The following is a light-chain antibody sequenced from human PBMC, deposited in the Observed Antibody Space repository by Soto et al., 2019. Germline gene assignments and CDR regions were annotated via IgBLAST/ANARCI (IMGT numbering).Light chain of an antibody. J-gene: IGKJ1*01. Sequence: VVLTQSPATLSLSPGERATLSCRASHKINRNLAWYQQKPGQAPRLLIYDTSSRAPGVPAGFSGSGSGTDFTLTITSLEPEDFAVYYCLQRNNWPWTFGQGTKVEI. CDR2: DTS. V-gene: IGKV3-11*01. CDR1: HKINRN. CDR3: LQRNNWPWT.